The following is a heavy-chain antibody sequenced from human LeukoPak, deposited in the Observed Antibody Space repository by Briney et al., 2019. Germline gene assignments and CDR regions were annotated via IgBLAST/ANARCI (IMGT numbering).Heavy chain of an antibody. Sequence: PGGSLRLSCAASGFTFDDYGMSWVRQAPGKGLEWVSGINWNGGSTGYADSVKGRFTISRDNAKNSLYLQMNSLRAEDTALYYCARATIFGVVGYYYYMDVWGKGTTVTVSS. D-gene: IGHD3-3*01. CDR2: INWNGGST. V-gene: IGHV3-20*04. CDR3: ARATIFGVVGYYYYMDV. J-gene: IGHJ6*03. CDR1: GFTFDDYG.